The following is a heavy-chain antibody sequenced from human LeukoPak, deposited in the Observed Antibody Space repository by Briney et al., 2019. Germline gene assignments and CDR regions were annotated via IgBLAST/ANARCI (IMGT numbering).Heavy chain of an antibody. CDR2: INRDGSKN. Sequence: GGSLRLSCAASEFTFGSYWMTWVRQAPGKGLEWVANINRDGSKNHFVDSVKGRFTISRDNAKNFLYLQMNSLRAEDAAVYFCARDSSPYCGDDCYFDAFDLWGQGTMVTVSS. D-gene: IGHD2-21*02. CDR1: EFTFGSYW. J-gene: IGHJ3*01. V-gene: IGHV3-7*03. CDR3: ARDSSPYCGDDCYFDAFDL.